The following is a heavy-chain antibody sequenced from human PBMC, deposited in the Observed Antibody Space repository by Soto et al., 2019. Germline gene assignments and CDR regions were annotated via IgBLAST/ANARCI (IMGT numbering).Heavy chain of an antibody. CDR1: GGSISSSKW. V-gene: IGHV4-4*02. CDR3: ASKDYADYGWFDP. Sequence: QVQLQESGPGLVKPSGTLSLTCGVSGGSISSSKWWSWVRQPPGKGLEWIGEIYHSGSTNYNSSLKSRVTISVDKSKNQFSLKLSSVTAPDTALYYCASKDYADYGWFDPWGQGMLVTVSS. CDR2: IYHSGST. J-gene: IGHJ5*02. D-gene: IGHD4-17*01.